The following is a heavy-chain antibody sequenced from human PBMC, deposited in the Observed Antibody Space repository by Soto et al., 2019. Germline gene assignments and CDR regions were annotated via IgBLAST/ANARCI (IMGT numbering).Heavy chain of an antibody. D-gene: IGHD2-8*01. Sequence: SETLSLTCTVSGGSISSGGYYWSWIRQHPGKGLEWIGYIYYSGSTYYNPSLKSRVTISVDTSKNQFSLKLSSVTAADTAVYYCARDEGGHSIVYAVWDQGTTVTVSS. CDR3: ARDEGGHSIVYAV. V-gene: IGHV4-31*03. J-gene: IGHJ6*02. CDR2: IYYSGST. CDR1: GGSISSGGYY.